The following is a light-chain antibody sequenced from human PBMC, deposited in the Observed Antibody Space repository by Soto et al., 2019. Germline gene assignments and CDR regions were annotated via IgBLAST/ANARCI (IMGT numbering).Light chain of an antibody. CDR2: HAS. J-gene: IGKJ2*01. Sequence: EMGLTQSPGTLSLSPGECATLCFRANQVCSSSYLAWYQQKPGQAPRLLIYHASDKATGVPDRFSGSGSGTDFALPNNRLEPEDFALFYCSQHVTIPFSFAQGTKLEIK. V-gene: IGKV3-20*01. CDR1: QVCSSSY. CDR3: SQHVTIPFS.